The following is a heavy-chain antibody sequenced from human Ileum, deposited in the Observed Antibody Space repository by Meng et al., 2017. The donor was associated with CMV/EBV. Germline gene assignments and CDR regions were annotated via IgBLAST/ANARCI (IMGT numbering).Heavy chain of an antibody. J-gene: IGHJ5*02. CDR1: TFTAYG. CDR3: ARDLQYCGSTSCYDDCFDP. Sequence: TFTAYGISGVRQDPGQVLEWTGRISAYNGDTNYARNRRSRVTMTTDTSTTTAYMEMRSLRSDDTAVYYCARDLQYCGSTSCYDDCFDPWGQGTLVTVSS. D-gene: IGHD2-2*01. V-gene: IGHV1-18*01. CDR2: ISAYNGDT.